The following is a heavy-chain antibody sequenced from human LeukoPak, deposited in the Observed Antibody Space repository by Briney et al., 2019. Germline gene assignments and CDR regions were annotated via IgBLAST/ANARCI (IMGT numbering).Heavy chain of an antibody. J-gene: IGHJ4*02. D-gene: IGHD3-22*01. V-gene: IGHV3-48*04. Sequence: PGGSLRLSCAASGFTFSSYSMNWVRQAPGKGLEWVSYISSSSSTIYYADSVKGRFTISRDNAKNSLYLQMNSLRAEDTAVYYCARTSPRLLYDSSGYYFDYWGQGTLVTVSS. CDR1: GFTFSSYS. CDR2: ISSSSSTI. CDR3: ARTSPRLLYDSSGYYFDY.